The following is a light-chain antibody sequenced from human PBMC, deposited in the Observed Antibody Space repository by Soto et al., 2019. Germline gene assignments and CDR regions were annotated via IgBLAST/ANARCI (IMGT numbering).Light chain of an antibody. CDR2: DAS. J-gene: IGKJ2*01. CDR3: QQRSNWLYT. Sequence: EIVLTQSPATLSLSPGERATLSCRASQSVSSYLAWYQQKPGQAPRLLIYDASNRATGITARFSGSGSGTDFTLTISSLEPEDSAVYYCQQRSNWLYTFGQGTKLEIK. CDR1: QSVSSY. V-gene: IGKV3-11*01.